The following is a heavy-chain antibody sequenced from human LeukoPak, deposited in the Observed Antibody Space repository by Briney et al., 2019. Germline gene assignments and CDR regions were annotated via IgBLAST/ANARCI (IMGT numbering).Heavy chain of an antibody. J-gene: IGHJ6*03. Sequence: SVKVSCKASGGTFSSYAISWVRQAPGQGLERMGRIIPILGIANYAQKFQGRVTITTDESTSTAYMELSSLRSEDTAVYYCARGRDIVVVPAAINYYYYYMDVWGKGTTVTVSS. CDR2: IIPILGIA. CDR1: GGTFSSYA. V-gene: IGHV1-69*04. CDR3: ARGRDIVVVPAAINYYYYYMDV. D-gene: IGHD2-2*02.